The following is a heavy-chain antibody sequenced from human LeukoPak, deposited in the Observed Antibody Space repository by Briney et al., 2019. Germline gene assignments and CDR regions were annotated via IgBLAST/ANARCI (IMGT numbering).Heavy chain of an antibody. D-gene: IGHD5-24*01. Sequence: GGSLRLSCAAPGFTVSINYMSWVRQAPVQGLERVSVIYSGGSTYYADSVKGRFTISRDNSKNTLYLQMNSLRAEDTAVYYCARRGRDDYNSWGPFDYWGQGALVTVSS. V-gene: IGHV3-53*01. CDR1: GFTVSINY. CDR2: IYSGGST. J-gene: IGHJ4*02. CDR3: ARRGRDDYNSWGPFDY.